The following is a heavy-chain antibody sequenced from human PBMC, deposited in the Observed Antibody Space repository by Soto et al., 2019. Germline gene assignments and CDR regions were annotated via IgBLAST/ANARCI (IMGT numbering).Heavy chain of an antibody. Sequence: EVQLVASWGGLVQPGGSLRLSCAASGFTFSSYAVRWVRQAPGKGLEWVSAISGSGGSTYYADSVKGRFTVSRDNSKNTLYLQMNSLRAEDTAVYYCAGGFGSVDYWGQGNLVTVSS. CDR2: ISGSGGST. D-gene: IGHD3-16*01. CDR1: GFTFSSYA. CDR3: AGGFGSVDY. J-gene: IGHJ4*02. V-gene: IGHV3-23*04.